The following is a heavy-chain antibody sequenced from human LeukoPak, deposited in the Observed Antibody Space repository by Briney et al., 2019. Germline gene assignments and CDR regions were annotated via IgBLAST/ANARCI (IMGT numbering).Heavy chain of an antibody. CDR2: VDDTGST. D-gene: IGHD5-12*01. V-gene: IGHV4-34*01. J-gene: IGHJ1*01. Sequence: SETLSLTCAVYGGSLSGSSWSWIRQPPGKGLEWIGEVDDTGSTNYNPSLKSRATISADTPKRQFSLTLPSVTAADTAVYYCARRDSGYAPTALQEWGQGTLVTVSA. CDR3: ARRDSGYAPTALQE. CDR1: GGSLSGSS.